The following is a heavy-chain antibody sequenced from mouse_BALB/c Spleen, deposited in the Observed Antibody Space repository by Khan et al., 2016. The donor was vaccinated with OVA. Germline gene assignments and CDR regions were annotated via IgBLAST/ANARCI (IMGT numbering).Heavy chain of an antibody. V-gene: IGHV1S56*01. CDR1: GYTFTSYD. CDR2: IYPGDDST. D-gene: IGHD1-1*01. J-gene: IGHJ4*01. CDR3: SREGVRGVGLDY. Sequence: QVQLKQSGPELVKPGALVKISCKASGYTFTSYDINWVKQRPGQGLEWIGWIYPGDDSTNYNEKFKGKATLTADKSSNTAYMQLSSLTSENSAVYFWSREGVRGVGLDYWGQGTSVTVSS.